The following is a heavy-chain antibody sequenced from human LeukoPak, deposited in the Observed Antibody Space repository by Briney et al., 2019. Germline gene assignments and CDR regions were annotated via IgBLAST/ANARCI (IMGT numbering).Heavy chain of an antibody. J-gene: IGHJ3*02. CDR1: GGSINSGGYS. V-gene: IGHV4-30-2*01. CDR2: IYHSGST. Sequence: SQTLSLTCTVSGGSINSGGYSWSWIRQPPGKGLEWIGYIYHSGSTYYNPSLKSRVTISVDRSKNQFSLKLSSVTAADTAVYYCARVDYYDSSGLNAFDIWGQGTMVTVSS. D-gene: IGHD3-22*01. CDR3: ARVDYYDSSGLNAFDI.